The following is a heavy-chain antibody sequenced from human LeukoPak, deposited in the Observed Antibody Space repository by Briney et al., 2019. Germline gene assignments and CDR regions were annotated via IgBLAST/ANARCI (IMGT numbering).Heavy chain of an antibody. CDR2: INHSGST. CDR3: ARGTLYSGWSYYLDY. V-gene: IGHV4-34*01. Sequence: SEALSLTCAVYGGSFSGYYWSWIRQPPGKGLEWIGEINHSGSTNYNPSLKSRVTISVDTSKNQFSLKLISVTAADTAVYYCARGTLYSGWSYYLDYWGQGTLVTVSS. CDR1: GGSFSGYY. D-gene: IGHD6-19*01. J-gene: IGHJ4*02.